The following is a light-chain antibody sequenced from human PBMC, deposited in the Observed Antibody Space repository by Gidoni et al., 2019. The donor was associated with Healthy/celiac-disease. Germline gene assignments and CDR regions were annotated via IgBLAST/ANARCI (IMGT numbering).Light chain of an antibody. Sequence: QSVLTQPPSVSGAPGQSVTISCTGSSSNIGAGYDVHWYQQLPGTAPKLLIYVNSNRPSGVTDRFSGSKSGTSASLAITGLQAEDEADYYCQSYDSSLSGLFGGGTKLTVL. J-gene: IGLJ2*01. CDR3: QSYDSSLSGL. CDR2: VNS. V-gene: IGLV1-40*01. CDR1: SSNIGAGYD.